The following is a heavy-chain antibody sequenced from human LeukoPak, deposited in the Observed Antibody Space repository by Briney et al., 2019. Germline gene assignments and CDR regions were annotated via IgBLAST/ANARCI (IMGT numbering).Heavy chain of an antibody. Sequence: GGSLRLSCAASGFTFSSYGMHWFRQAPGRGREWVAVIWYDGSNKYYADSVKGRFTISRDNSKNTLYLQMNSLRAEDTAVYYCAREVYSGYAPGAFDIWGQGTMVTVSS. J-gene: IGHJ3*02. CDR3: AREVYSGYAPGAFDI. CDR1: GFTFSSYG. D-gene: IGHD5-12*01. V-gene: IGHV3-33*08. CDR2: IWYDGSNK.